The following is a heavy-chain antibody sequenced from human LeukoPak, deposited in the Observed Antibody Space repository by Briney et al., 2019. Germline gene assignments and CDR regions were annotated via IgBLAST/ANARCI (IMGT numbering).Heavy chain of an antibody. D-gene: IGHD1-1*01. Sequence: GRSLRLSCAASGFTFSSYAMHWVRQAPGKGLEWVAVISYDGSNKYYADSVKGRFTISRDNSKNTLYLQMNSLRAEDTAVYYCAKDLIPTGKMDLGAFDIWGQGTMVTVSS. CDR2: ISYDGSNK. CDR3: AKDLIPTGKMDLGAFDI. J-gene: IGHJ3*02. V-gene: IGHV3-30-3*01. CDR1: GFTFSSYA.